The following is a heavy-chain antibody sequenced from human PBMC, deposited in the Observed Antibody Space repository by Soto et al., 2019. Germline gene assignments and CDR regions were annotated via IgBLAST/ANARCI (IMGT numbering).Heavy chain of an antibody. J-gene: IGHJ3*01. Sequence: GGSLRLSCAASGFTVSNNYMSWVRQAPGKGLEWVSVIYSGGSTFYVDSVKGRFTISRHNSKNTLYLQMNSLRPEDTAVYYCAVSIMVRGVLDLWGQGTMVTVSS. CDR1: GFTVSNNY. D-gene: IGHD3-10*01. CDR2: IYSGGST. V-gene: IGHV3-53*04. CDR3: AVSIMVRGVLDL.